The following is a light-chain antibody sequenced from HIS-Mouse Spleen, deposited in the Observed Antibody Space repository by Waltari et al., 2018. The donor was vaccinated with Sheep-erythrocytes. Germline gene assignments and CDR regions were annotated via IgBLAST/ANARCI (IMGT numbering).Light chain of an antibody. J-gene: IGLJ1*01. Sequence: QSALTQPRSVSGSPGQSVTISCPGTSSDVGGYHYVSWYQQHPGKSPKLMIDDVSKRPSGVPDRFSGSKSGNTASLTISGLQAEDEADYYCCSYAGSYNHVFATGTKVTVL. CDR3: CSYAGSYNHV. V-gene: IGLV2-11*01. CDR2: DVS. CDR1: SSDVGGYHY.